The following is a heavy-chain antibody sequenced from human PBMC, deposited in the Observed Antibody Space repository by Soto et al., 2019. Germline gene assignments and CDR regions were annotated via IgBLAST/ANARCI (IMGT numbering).Heavy chain of an antibody. CDR3: ARGTRYYGSGSYYVWFDP. V-gene: IGHV4-31*03. CDR2: VHYSGST. J-gene: IGHJ5*02. D-gene: IGHD3-10*01. Sequence: SETLSLTCTVSGGSISSGGYHWSWIRQHPGKGLEWIGYVHYSGSTYYNSSLKSRVTISVDTSKNQFSLKLSSVTAADTAVYYCARGTRYYGSGSYYVWFDPWGQGTLVTVSS. CDR1: GGSISSGGYH.